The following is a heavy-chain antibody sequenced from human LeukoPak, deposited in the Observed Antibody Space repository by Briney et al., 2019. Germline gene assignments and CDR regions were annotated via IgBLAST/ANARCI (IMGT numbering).Heavy chain of an antibody. CDR3: AREFLASRRNWVDP. CDR2: IYTTGIT. V-gene: IGHV4-61*02. Sequence: SQTLSLTCAVSGDSISSGTDYWSWIRQPAGQGLEWIGRIYTTGITNYNPSLKSRVTISVDTSKNQFSLNLTSVTAADTAVYYWAREFLASRRNWVDPWGQGILVTVSS. CDR1: GDSISSGTDY. D-gene: IGHD6-6*01. J-gene: IGHJ5*02.